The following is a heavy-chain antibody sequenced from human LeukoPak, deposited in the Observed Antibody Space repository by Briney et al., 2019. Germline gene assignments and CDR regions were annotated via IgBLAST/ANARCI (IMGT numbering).Heavy chain of an antibody. CDR2: INPNSGGT. Sequence: ASVKVPCKASGYTFTGYYMHWVRQAPGQGLEWMGWINPNSGGTNYAQKFQGRVTMTRDTSISTAYMELSRLRSDDTAVYYCARDGGNSSPYNWFDPWGQGTLVTVYS. CDR3: ARDGGNSSPYNWFDP. CDR1: GYTFTGYY. V-gene: IGHV1-2*02. J-gene: IGHJ5*02. D-gene: IGHD4-23*01.